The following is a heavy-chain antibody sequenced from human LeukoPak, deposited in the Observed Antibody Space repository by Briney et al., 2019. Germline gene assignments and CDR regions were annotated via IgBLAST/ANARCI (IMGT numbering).Heavy chain of an antibody. CDR1: GYTFTGYY. CDR3: ARDSGTGPAVWFDP. D-gene: IGHD7-27*01. J-gene: IGHJ5*02. CDR2: INPNSGGT. Sequence: ASVKVSCKASGYTFTGYYMHWVRQAPGQGLERMGWINPNSGGTNYAQKFQGRVTMTRDTSISTAYMELSRLRSDDTAVYYCARDSGTGPAVWFDPWGQGTLVTVSS. V-gene: IGHV1-2*02.